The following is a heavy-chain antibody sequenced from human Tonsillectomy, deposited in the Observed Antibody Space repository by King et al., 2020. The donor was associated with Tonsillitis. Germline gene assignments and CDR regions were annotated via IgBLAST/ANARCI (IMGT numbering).Heavy chain of an antibody. CDR1: GYTFTDYY. V-gene: IGHV1-2*02. D-gene: IGHD4/OR15-4a*01. J-gene: IGHJ5*02. CDR3: ARDLLTRSLWFDP. Sequence: QLVQSGAEVKKPGASVKVSCKASGYTFTDYYIHWVRQAPGQGLEWMGWSNPNNGDTNYAQKFQGRVTMTRDPSISTAYMELSSLRSDDTAVYYCARDLLTRSLWFDPWGQGTLVTVSS. CDR2: SNPNNGDT.